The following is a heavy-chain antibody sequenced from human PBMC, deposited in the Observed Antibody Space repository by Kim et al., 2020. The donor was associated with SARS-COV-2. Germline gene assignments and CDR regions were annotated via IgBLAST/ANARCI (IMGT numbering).Heavy chain of an antibody. CDR1: GGSISSGGYY. J-gene: IGHJ6*02. Sequence: SETLSLTCTVSGGSISSGGYYWSWIRQHPGKGLEWIGYIYYSGSTYYNPSLKSRVTISVDTSKNQFSLKLSSVTAADTAVYYCARDRAVTTFFGYYYYGMDVWGQGTTVTVSS. CDR3: ARDRAVTTFFGYYYYGMDV. V-gene: IGHV4-31*03. CDR2: IYYSGST. D-gene: IGHD4-17*01.